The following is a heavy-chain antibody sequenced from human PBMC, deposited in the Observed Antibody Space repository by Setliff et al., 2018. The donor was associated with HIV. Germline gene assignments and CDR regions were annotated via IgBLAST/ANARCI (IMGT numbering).Heavy chain of an antibody. CDR2: ISTYSDET. V-gene: IGHV1-18*01. Sequence: ASVKVSCKPSGYTFTTYGLSWVRQAPGQGLEWMGWISTYSDETSYSQNLQGRLTMTTDTSTSTAYMELRSLRSDDTAVYFCARLGSGWSDSYYYAMDIWGQGTTVTVSS. CDR3: ARLGSGWSDSYYYAMDI. D-gene: IGHD6-19*01. J-gene: IGHJ6*02. CDR1: GYTFTTYG.